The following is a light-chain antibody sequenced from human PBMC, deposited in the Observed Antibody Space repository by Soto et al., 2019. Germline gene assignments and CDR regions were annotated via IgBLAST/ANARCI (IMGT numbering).Light chain of an antibody. V-gene: IGLV2-14*03. J-gene: IGLJ1*01. CDR2: DVI. CDR3: SSYTRTSISV. Sequence: QSVLTQPASVSGSPGQSVTISCTGTNSDIGGYNYVSWYQQHPGKAPKLLIYDVINRPSGLSSRFSGSKSGNTASLTISGLQAEDEADYYCSSYTRTSISVFGPGTKLTVL. CDR1: NSDIGGYNY.